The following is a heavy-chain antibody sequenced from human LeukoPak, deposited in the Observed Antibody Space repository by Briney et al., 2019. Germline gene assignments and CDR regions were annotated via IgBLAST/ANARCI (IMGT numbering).Heavy chain of an antibody. CDR2: INHSGST. D-gene: IGHD3-10*01. Sequence: PSETLSLTCAVYGGSFSGYYWSWIRQPPGKGLEWIGEINHSGSTNYNPSLKSRVTISVDTSKNQFSLKLSSVTAADTAVYYCARDGYYGSGSNFFDYWGQGTLVTVSS. CDR3: ARDGYYGSGSNFFDY. CDR1: GGSFSGYY. J-gene: IGHJ4*02. V-gene: IGHV4-34*01.